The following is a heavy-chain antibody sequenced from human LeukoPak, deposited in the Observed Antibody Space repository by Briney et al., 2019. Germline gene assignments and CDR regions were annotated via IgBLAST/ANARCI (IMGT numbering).Heavy chain of an antibody. CDR2: IIPIFGTA. Sequence: SVKVSCKASGGTFSSYAISWVRQAPGQGLEWMGGIIPIFGTANYAQKFQGRVTITADESTSTAYMELSSLRSEDTAVYYCARGSSRGYSGRYDWFDPWGQGTLVTVSA. V-gene: IGHV1-69*13. CDR1: GGTFSSYA. D-gene: IGHD5-18*01. J-gene: IGHJ5*02. CDR3: ARGSSRGYSGRYDWFDP.